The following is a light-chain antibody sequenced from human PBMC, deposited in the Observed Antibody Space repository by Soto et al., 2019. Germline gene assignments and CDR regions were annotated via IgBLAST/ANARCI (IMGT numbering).Light chain of an antibody. CDR2: GAS. J-gene: IGKJ1*01. CDR1: QSVSSSY. V-gene: IGKV3-20*01. Sequence: EIVLTQSPGTLSLSPGERATLSCRASQSVSSSYLAWYQQKPGQAPRLLIYGASSRATSIPDRFSDSGSGTDFTLTISRLEPEDFAVYYCQQYGSSQWTFGQGTKVDIK. CDR3: QQYGSSQWT.